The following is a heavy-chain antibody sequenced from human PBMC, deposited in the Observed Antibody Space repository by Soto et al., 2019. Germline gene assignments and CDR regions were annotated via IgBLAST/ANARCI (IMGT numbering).Heavy chain of an antibody. CDR1: GFTFSSYS. J-gene: IGHJ6*02. V-gene: IGHV3-21*01. Sequence: PGGSLRLSCAASGFTFSSYSMNWVRQAPGKGLEWVSSISSSSSYIYYADSVKGRFTISRDNAKNSLYLQMNSLRAEDTAVYYCARDSGYCSGGSCYSQYYYYGMDVWGQGXTVTVPS. D-gene: IGHD2-15*01. CDR2: ISSSSSYI. CDR3: ARDSGYCSGGSCYSQYYYYGMDV.